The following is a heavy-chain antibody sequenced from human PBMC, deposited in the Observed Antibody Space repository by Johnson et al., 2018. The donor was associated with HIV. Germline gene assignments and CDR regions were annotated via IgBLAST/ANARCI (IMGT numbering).Heavy chain of an antibody. CDR1: GFTFDDYA. D-gene: IGHD1-26*01. CDR3: AKDPRAVGATRGDAFDI. CDR2: ISGSGGST. V-gene: IGHV3-23*04. Sequence: VQLVESGGGVGQPGGSLRLSCAASGFTFDDYAMSWVRQAPGKGLEWVSAISGSGGSTYYADSVKGRFTISRDNSKNTLYLQMNSLRAEDTAVYYCAKDPRAVGATRGDAFDIWGQGTMVTVSS. J-gene: IGHJ3*02.